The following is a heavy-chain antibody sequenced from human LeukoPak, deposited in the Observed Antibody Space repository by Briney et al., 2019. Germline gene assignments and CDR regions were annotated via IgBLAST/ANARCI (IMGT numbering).Heavy chain of an antibody. V-gene: IGHV4-39*07. Sequence: NPSETLSLTCTVSGGSISSSSYYWGWIRQPPGKGLEWIGSIYYSGSTYYNPSLKSRVTISVDTSKNQFSLKLSSVTAADTAVYYCARDRTYGGNSGVDCWGQGTLVTVSS. CDR3: ARDRTYGGNSGVDC. CDR2: IYYSGST. CDR1: GGSISSSSYY. D-gene: IGHD4-23*01. J-gene: IGHJ4*02.